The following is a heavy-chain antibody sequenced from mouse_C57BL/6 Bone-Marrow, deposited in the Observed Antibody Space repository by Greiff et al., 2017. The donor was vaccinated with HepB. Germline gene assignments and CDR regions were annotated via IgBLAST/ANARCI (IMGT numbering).Heavy chain of an antibody. CDR2: IYPRSGNT. CDR3: ARSNYYGSTLFAY. D-gene: IGHD1-1*01. Sequence: VNVVESGAELARPGASVKLSCKASGYTFTSYGISWVKQRTGQGLEWIGEIYPRSGNTYYNEKFKGKATLTADKSSSTAYMELRSLTSEDSAVYFCARSNYYGSTLFAYWGQGTLVTVSA. J-gene: IGHJ3*01. V-gene: IGHV1-81*01. CDR1: GYTFTSYG.